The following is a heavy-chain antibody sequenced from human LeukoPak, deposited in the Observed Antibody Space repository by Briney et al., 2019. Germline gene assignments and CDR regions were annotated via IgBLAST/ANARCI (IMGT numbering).Heavy chain of an antibody. CDR1: GYTFTGYY. D-gene: IGHD6-6*01. CDR3: ARAGYSSSSGKYYYYMDV. Sequence: GASVKVSCKASGYTFTGYYMHWVRQAPGQGLEWMGWINPNSGGTNYAQKFQGRVTMTRDTSISTAYMELSRLRSDDTAVYYCARAGYSSSSGKYYYYMDVWGKGTTVTVSS. CDR2: INPNSGGT. J-gene: IGHJ6*03. V-gene: IGHV1-2*02.